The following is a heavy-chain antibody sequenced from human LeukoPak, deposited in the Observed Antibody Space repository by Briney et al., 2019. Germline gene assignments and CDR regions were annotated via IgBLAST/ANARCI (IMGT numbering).Heavy chain of an antibody. CDR2: ISGSGGST. CDR1: GFTFSSYA. J-gene: IGHJ4*02. V-gene: IGHV3-23*01. CDR3: AKKRGDYYDSSGYYDDY. Sequence: GGSLRLSCAASGFTFSSYAMSWVRRAPGKGLEWVSAISGSGGSTYYADSVKGRFTISRDNSKNTLYLQMNSLRAEDTAVYYCAKKRGDYYDSSGYYDDYWGQGTLVTVSS. D-gene: IGHD3-22*01.